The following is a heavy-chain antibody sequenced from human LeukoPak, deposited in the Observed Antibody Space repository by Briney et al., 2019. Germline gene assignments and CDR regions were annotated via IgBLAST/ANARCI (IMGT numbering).Heavy chain of an antibody. V-gene: IGHV4-34*01. J-gene: IGHJ5*02. CDR3: ARAGAAAGLYNWFDP. CDR2: INHSGST. Sequence: SETLSLTCAVYGGSFSGYYWSWIRQPPGKGLEWIGEINHSGSTNYNPSLKSRVTISVDTSKNQFSLKLSSVTAADTAVYYCARAGAAAGLYNWFDPWGQGTLVTVSS. CDR1: GGSFSGYY. D-gene: IGHD6-13*01.